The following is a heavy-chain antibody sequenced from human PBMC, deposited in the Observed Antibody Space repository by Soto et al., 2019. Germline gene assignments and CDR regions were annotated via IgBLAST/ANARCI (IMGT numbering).Heavy chain of an antibody. J-gene: IGHJ6*02. CDR3: ARIRVGSRYYGSGSYSPSRFGMDV. CDR2: IDWDDDK. D-gene: IGHD3-10*01. CDR1: GFSLSTSGVG. V-gene: IGHV2-70*01. Sequence: SGPTLVNPTQTLTLTCTFSGFSLSTSGVGVSWIRQPPGKALEWLALIDWDDDKYYSTSLKTRLTISKDTSKNQVVLTMTNMDPVDTATYYCARIRVGSRYYGSGSYSPSRFGMDVWGQGTTVTVSS.